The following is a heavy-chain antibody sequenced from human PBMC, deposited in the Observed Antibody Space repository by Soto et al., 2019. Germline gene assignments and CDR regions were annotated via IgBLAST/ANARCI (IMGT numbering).Heavy chain of an antibody. Sequence: ESGGGVVQPGRSLRLSCAASGFIFSSYAMHWVRQAPGKGLEWGALISDDGSSKYYADSVKGRFTISRDNSKNILDLQMNSLSADDTAVYYCTRADLTVTMSVFDPWGQGTLVTVSS. CDR2: ISDDGSSK. D-gene: IGHD4-17*01. V-gene: IGHV3-30-3*01. CDR1: GFIFSSYA. CDR3: TRADLTVTMSVFDP. J-gene: IGHJ5*02.